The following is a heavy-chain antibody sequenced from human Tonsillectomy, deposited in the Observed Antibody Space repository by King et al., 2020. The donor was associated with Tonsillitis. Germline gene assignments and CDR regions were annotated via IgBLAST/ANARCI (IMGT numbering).Heavy chain of an antibody. CDR3: SRRGIVPAARDFYYYSMDV. D-gene: IGHD2-2*01. V-gene: IGHV4-39*01. J-gene: IGHJ6*03. CDR1: GGTISSSSYY. Sequence: QLQESGPGLVKPAETLSLTCIVAGGTISSSSYYWGWIRQPPGKGLEWIGSMDYSGSTYYNSSLKSRVTISGDKSKNQFSLKLTSVTAADTAVYYCSRRGIVPAARDFYYYSMDVWGKGTTVTVSS. CDR2: MDYSGST.